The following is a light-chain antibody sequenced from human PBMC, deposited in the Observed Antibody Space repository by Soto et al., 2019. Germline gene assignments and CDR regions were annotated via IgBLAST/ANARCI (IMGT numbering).Light chain of an antibody. V-gene: IGLV2-8*01. CDR3: SSYAGSNKGV. J-gene: IGLJ2*01. CDR2: EVS. CDR1: SSDVGGYNY. Sequence: QSALTQPPSASGSPGQSVTISCTGTSSDVGGYNYVSWYQQHPGKAPKLMIYEVSKRPSGVPDRFSGSKSGNTASLTVSGLQAEDEVDYYCSSYAGSNKGVFGGGTKLTVL.